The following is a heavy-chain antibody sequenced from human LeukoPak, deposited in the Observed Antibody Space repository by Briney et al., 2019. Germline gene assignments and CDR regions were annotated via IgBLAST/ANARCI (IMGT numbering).Heavy chain of an antibody. V-gene: IGHV4-30-4*01. CDR1: GGSISSGDYC. CDR3: ARESNAPGYCSGGSCKETIDY. D-gene: IGHD2-15*01. Sequence: SETLSLTCTVSGGSISSGDYCWSWIRQPPGKGLEWIGYIYYSGSTYYNPSLKSRVTISVDTSKNQFSLKLSSVTAADTAVYYCARESNAPGYCSGGSCKETIDYWGQGTLVTVSS. J-gene: IGHJ4*02. CDR2: IYYSGST.